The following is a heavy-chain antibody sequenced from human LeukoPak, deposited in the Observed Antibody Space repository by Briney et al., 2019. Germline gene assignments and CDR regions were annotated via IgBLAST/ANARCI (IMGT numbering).Heavy chain of an antibody. Sequence: ASVKVSCKASGYALDRFGISWVRQAPGQGLEWLGWINPYNGKTIFGEKFQGRVTMTTDTSTSTVYMELTSLRSDDTAVYFCARDTPQHLKRFDYWGQGTLVTVSS. J-gene: IGHJ4*02. CDR2: INPYNGKT. V-gene: IGHV1-18*01. CDR1: GYALDRFG. CDR3: ARDTPQHLKRFDY.